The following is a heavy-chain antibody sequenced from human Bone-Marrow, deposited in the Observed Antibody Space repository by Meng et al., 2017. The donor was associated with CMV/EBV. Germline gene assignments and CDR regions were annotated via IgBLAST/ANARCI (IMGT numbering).Heavy chain of an antibody. Sequence: QGQLVQSGAEVKKPGASGKVSCKASGYTFTGYYMHWVRQAPGQGLEWMGWINPNSGGTNYAQKFQGRVTMTEDTSTDTAYMELSSLRSEDTAVYYCATSGNGDYLTGGYWGQGTLVTVSS. CDR1: GYTFTGYY. CDR2: INPNSGGT. CDR3: ATSGNGDYLTGGY. J-gene: IGHJ4*02. D-gene: IGHD4-17*01. V-gene: IGHV1-2*02.